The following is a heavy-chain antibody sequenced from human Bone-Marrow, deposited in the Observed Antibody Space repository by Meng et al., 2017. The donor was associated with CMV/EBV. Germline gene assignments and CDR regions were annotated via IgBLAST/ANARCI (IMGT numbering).Heavy chain of an antibody. J-gene: IGHJ6*02. V-gene: IGHV1-2*02. CDR2: INPNSGGT. Sequence: KVSCKASGYTFTGYYMHWVRQAPGQGLEWMGWINPNSGGTNYAQKFQGRVTMTRDTSISTAYMELSRLRSDDTAVYYCAREGDIVVVPAAARYYYYGMDVWGQGTTVTVSS. CDR1: GYTFTGYY. CDR3: AREGDIVVVPAAARYYYYGMDV. D-gene: IGHD2-2*01.